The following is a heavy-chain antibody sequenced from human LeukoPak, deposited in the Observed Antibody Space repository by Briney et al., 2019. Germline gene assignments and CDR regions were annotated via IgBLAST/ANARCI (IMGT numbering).Heavy chain of an antibody. CDR2: ISSSSRYT. CDR3: AREVVVVAEGYYFDY. CDR1: GFTFSDYY. V-gene: IGHV3-11*06. J-gene: IGHJ4*02. Sequence: GGSLRLSCAASGFTFSDYYMSWIRQAPGKGLEWVSYISSSSRYTNYADSVKGRFTISRDNAKNSLYLQMNSLRAEDTAVYYCAREVVVVAEGYYFDYWGQGTLVTVSS. D-gene: IGHD2-15*01.